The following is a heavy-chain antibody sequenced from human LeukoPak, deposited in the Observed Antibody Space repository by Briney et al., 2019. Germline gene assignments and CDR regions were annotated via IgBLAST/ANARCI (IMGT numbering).Heavy chain of an antibody. D-gene: IGHD5-18*01. CDR2: ISWNSGSI. J-gene: IGHJ4*02. CDR1: GFTFDDYA. Sequence: GRSLRLSCASSGFTFDDYAMRWVRQAPGKGLEWVSGISWNSGSIAYADCVKGRFTIARDNAKNSLYLQMNRLGAEDTALYYCAKSSVDAVMVILDYWGQGTLVTVSS. V-gene: IGHV3-9*01. CDR3: AKSSVDAVMVILDY.